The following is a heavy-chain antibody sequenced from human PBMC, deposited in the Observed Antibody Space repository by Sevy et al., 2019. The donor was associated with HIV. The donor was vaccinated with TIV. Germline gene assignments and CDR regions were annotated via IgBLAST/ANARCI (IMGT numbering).Heavy chain of an antibody. D-gene: IGHD2-2*01. Sequence: GGSLRLSCAASGFIFSNYPMSWVRHSPGKGLEWVSDISAGGTTTYYADSVEGRLTISRDNSKNTVSLHMNSLGAAETAIYYCAKRYCSTITCYDDDFWNPYYFYGLDVWGQGISVTVSS. V-gene: IGHV3-23*01. CDR2: ISAGGTTT. CDR1: GFIFSNYP. CDR3: AKRYCSTITCYDDDFWNPYYFYGLDV. J-gene: IGHJ6*02.